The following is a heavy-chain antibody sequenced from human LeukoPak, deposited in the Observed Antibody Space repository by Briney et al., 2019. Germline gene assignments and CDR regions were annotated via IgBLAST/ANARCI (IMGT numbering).Heavy chain of an antibody. CDR2: ISGDGGSR. Sequence: PGGSLRLSCVGSGFIFSSYDMGWVRQAPGKGLEWVSLISGDGGSRYYAGSVKGRFTVSRDNSKNSLYLQMNRLRTEDTAFYYCAKGADPLTWRMTTVAGTRFDFWGQGTLVTVSS. V-gene: IGHV3-43*02. CDR1: GFIFSSYD. J-gene: IGHJ4*02. D-gene: IGHD6-19*01. CDR3: AKGADPLTWRMTTVAGTRFDF.